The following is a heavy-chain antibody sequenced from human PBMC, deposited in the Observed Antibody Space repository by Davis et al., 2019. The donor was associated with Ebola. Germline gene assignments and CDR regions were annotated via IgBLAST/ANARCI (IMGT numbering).Heavy chain of an antibody. CDR1: GGSISSYY. CDR2: IYYSGST. Sequence: PSETLSLTCTVPGGSISSYYWSWIRQPPGKGLEWIGYIYYSGSTNYNPSLKSRVTISVDTSKNQFSLKLSSVTAADTAVYYCARVTGGGWYSYYYMDVWGKGTTVTVSS. D-gene: IGHD1-14*01. CDR3: ARVTGGGWYSYYYMDV. V-gene: IGHV4-59*01. J-gene: IGHJ6*03.